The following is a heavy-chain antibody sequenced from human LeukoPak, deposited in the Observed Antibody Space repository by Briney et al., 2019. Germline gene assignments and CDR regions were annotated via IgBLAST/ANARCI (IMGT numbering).Heavy chain of an antibody. Sequence: PSETLSLTCTVSGGSISSTTYYWGWIRQPPGKGLEWIGSMHYSGSTYYNPSLNSRVTISLHTSKNLFSLRLSSVTAADTAVYYCTGDYGDYVIGHWGQGTLVTVSS. J-gene: IGHJ4*02. CDR2: MHYSGST. D-gene: IGHD4-17*01. CDR3: TGDYGDYVIGH. V-gene: IGHV4-39*01. CDR1: GGSISSTTYY.